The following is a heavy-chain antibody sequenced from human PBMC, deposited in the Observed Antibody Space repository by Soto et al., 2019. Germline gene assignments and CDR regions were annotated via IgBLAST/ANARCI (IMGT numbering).Heavy chain of an antibody. CDR3: AHRRGASTTGGAFDI. V-gene: IGHV2-5*01. CDR1: GFSFSTSGAG. CDR2: IFWNDAK. D-gene: IGHD1-1*01. J-gene: IGHJ3*02. Sequence: QITVKESGPTLVTPTQTLTLTCTFSGFSFSTSGAGVGWIRQPPGKALEWLALIFWNDAKHYTPTLNSRLTITTDPSNNQVVLTMSNLNPVDTATYFCAHRRGASTTGGAFDIWGLGTKVTVSS.